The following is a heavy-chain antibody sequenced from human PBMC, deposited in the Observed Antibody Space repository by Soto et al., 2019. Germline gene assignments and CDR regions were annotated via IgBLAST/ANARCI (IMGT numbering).Heavy chain of an antibody. D-gene: IGHD2-15*01. V-gene: IGHV4-34*01. CDR2: IYHSGST. J-gene: IGHJ4*02. CDR1: GTSVSGYY. CDR3: ARLAGRGYCSTATCPRD. Sequence: QVQLQQWGAGLLKPSETLSLTCAVYGTSVSGYYWSWIRQPPGKGLEWIGEIYHSGSTNYNPTLKSRVTKSIDTSNNQFSLNLSSVTAADTAVYYCARLAGRGYCSTATCPRDWGQGTQVTVSS.